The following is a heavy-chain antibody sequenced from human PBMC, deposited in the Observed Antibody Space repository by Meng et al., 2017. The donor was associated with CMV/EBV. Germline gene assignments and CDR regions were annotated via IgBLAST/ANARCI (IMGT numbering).Heavy chain of an antibody. J-gene: IGHJ3*02. CDR3: ARAPIRERVIGDAFDI. CDR2: ISNSSSYI. Sequence: GGSLRLSCAASGFTFSSYSMNWVRQAPGKGLEWVSSISNSSSYIYYADSVKGRFTISRDNAKNSLYLQMNSLRAEDTAVYYCARAPIRERVIGDAFDIWGQGTMVTVSS. CDR1: GFTFSSYS. D-gene: IGHD2-21*01. V-gene: IGHV3-21*01.